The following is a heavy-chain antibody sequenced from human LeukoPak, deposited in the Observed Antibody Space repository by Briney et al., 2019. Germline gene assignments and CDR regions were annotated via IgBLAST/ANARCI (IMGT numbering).Heavy chain of an antibody. CDR1: GGTFSSYA. J-gene: IGHJ3*02. Sequence: EASVKVSCKASGGTFSSYAISLVRQAPGQGLEWMGGIIPIFGTANYAQKFQGRVTITTDESTSTAYMELSNLRSEDTAVYYCARGYYYGSGIGAFDIWGQGTMVTVSS. CDR3: ARGYYYGSGIGAFDI. V-gene: IGHV1-69*05. D-gene: IGHD3-10*01. CDR2: IIPIFGTA.